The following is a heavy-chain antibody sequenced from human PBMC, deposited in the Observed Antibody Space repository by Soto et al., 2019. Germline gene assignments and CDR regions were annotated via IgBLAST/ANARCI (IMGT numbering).Heavy chain of an antibody. J-gene: IGHJ4*02. V-gene: IGHV4-59*08. Sequence: QVQLQESGPGLVKPSETLSLTCTVTGGSTSSYYWSWLRQPPGKGLEWIGYNSYSGSTDYNPSLKSRVNISVDTSKNQFSLKLSSATAADTAVYYCARHGGSYSFDYWGQGTLVTVSS. CDR2: NSYSGST. CDR3: ARHGGSYSFDY. D-gene: IGHD1-26*01. CDR1: GGSTSSYY.